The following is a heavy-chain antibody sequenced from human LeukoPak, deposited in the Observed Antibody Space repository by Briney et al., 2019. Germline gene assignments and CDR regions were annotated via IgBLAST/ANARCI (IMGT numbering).Heavy chain of an antibody. CDR3: ARAHTYYYGSGSWGYNWFDP. Sequence: GASVKVSCKASGYTFTSYAMNWVRQAPGQGLEWMGWINTNTGNPTYAQGFTGRFVFSLDTSVSTAYLQISSLKAEDTAVYYCARAHTYYYGSGSWGYNWFDPWGQGTLVTVSS. V-gene: IGHV7-4-1*02. J-gene: IGHJ5*02. CDR2: INTNTGNP. D-gene: IGHD3-10*01. CDR1: GYTFTSYA.